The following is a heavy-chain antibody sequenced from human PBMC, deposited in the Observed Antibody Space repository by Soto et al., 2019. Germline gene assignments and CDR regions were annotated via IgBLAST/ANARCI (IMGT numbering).Heavy chain of an antibody. CDR2: IHWNDDN. CDR3: VHRRVNSGLSH. Sequence: QITLKESGPALVNPTQTLTLTCTFSGFSLTTSGVGVGWIRQPPGKALEWLAVIHWNDDNHYSPLVEDRLTITKDTSNHQVALTMTNLHPVDTATYYCVHRRVNSGLSHWGQGILVTVSS. CDR1: GFSLTTSGVG. J-gene: IGHJ4*02. V-gene: IGHV2-5*01. D-gene: IGHD3-10*01.